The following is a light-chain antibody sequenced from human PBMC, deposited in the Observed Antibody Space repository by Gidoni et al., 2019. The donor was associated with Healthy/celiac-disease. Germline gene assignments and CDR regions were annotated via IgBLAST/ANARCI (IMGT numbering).Light chain of an antibody. J-gene: IGKJ2*01. CDR3: QQSYSTPRYT. Sequence: DIQMTQSPSSLSASVGDRVTITCRASQSISSYLNWYQQKPGKAPKLLIYAASSLQSGVPARVSGSGSGTDFTLTISSLQPEDFETYYCQQSYSTPRYTFGQGTKLEIK. CDR1: QSISSY. CDR2: AAS. V-gene: IGKV1-39*01.